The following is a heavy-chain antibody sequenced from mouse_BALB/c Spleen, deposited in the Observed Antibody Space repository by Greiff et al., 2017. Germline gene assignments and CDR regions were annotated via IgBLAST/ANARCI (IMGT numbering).Heavy chain of an antibody. J-gene: IGHJ4*01. Sequence: VQLQQSGAELVRPGVSVKISCKGSGYTFTDYAMHWVKQSHAKSLEWIGVISTYYGDASYNQKLKGKATMTVDKSSSTAYMELARLTSEDSAIYYCASSNFYAMDYWGQGTSVTVSS. CDR3: ASSNFYAMDY. V-gene: IGHV1S137*01. CDR1: GYTFTDYA. CDR2: ISTYYGDA.